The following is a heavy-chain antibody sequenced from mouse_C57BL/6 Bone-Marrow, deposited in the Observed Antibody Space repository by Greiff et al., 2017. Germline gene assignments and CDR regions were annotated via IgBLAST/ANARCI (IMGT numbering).Heavy chain of an antibody. CDR1: GFPFSDYG. V-gene: IGHV5-17*01. D-gene: IGHD1-2*01. CDR3: ARGYPFWAMDY. J-gene: IGHJ4*01. CDR2: ISSGSSTI. Sequence: EVQLVESGGGLVKPGGSLKLSCAASGFPFSDYGMPWVRQAPEKGLEWVAYISSGSSTIYYADTVKGRFTISRDNAKNTLFLQMTSLRSEDTAMYYCARGYPFWAMDYWGQGTSVTVSS.